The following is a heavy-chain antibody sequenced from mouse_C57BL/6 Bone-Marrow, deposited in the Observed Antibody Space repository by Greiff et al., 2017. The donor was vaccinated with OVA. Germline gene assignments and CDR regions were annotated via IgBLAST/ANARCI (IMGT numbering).Heavy chain of an antibody. D-gene: IGHD4-1*01. CDR1: GFTFSSYA. V-gene: IGHV5-4*01. J-gene: IGHJ4*01. Sequence: EVQLVESGGGLVKPGGSLKLSCAASGFTFSSYAMSWVRQTPEKRLEWVATISDGGSYTYYPDNVKGRFTISRDNAKNNLYLQMSHLKSEDTAMYYCARDGTGTHYYAMDYWGQGTSVTVSS. CDR2: ISDGGSYT. CDR3: ARDGTGTHYYAMDY.